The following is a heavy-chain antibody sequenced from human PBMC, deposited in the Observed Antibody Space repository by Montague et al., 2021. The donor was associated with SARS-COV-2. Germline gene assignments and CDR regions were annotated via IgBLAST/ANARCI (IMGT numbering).Heavy chain of an antibody. J-gene: IGHJ6*02. Sequence: TLSLTCTVSGGSISSGGYYWSWIRQHPGKGLEWVGYIYYSGSTYYNPSLKSRVTISVDTSKNQFSLKLSSVTAADTAVYYCATESLGYCSSTSCYGPHYGMDVWGQGTTVTVS. CDR3: ATESLGYCSSTSCYGPHYGMDV. D-gene: IGHD2-2*01. V-gene: IGHV4-31*03. CDR1: GGSISSGGYY. CDR2: IYYSGST.